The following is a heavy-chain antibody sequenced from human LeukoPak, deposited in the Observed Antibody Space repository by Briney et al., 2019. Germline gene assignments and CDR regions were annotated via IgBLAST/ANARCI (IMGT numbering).Heavy chain of an antibody. CDR3: ARLRAGYSVFDY. J-gene: IGHJ4*02. CDR1: GFTFSSYE. D-gene: IGHD6-13*01. V-gene: IGHV3-48*03. CDR2: ISSSGGTI. Sequence: PGGSLRLSCAASGFTFSSYEMNWVRQAPGKGLEWVSYISSSGGTIYYADSVKGRFTISRDNAKNSLYLQMNSLRAEDTAVYYCARLRAGYSVFDYWGQGTLVTVSS.